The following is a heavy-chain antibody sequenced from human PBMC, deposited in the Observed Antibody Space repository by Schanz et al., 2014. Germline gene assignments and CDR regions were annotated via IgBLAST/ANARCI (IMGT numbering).Heavy chain of an antibody. CDR2: LWHDGSKK. Sequence: VQLLESGGGLVQPGGSLRLSCLASGFTFSSYDVFWVRQAPGKGLEWVAILWHDGSKKYYADSVKGRFTVSRDNSKNTLYLQMNSLRAEDTAVYYCAKGRFGELSAFDIWGQGTMVTVSS. J-gene: IGHJ3*02. CDR3: AKGRFGELSAFDI. D-gene: IGHD3-10*01. V-gene: IGHV3-33*06. CDR1: GFTFSSYD.